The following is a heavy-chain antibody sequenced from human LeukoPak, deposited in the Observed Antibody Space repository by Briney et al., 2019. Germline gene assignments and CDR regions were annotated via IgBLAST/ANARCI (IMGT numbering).Heavy chain of an antibody. CDR2: IYSGGST. J-gene: IGHJ6*02. CDR3: ARQDGSYYYYGMDV. Sequence: GGSLRLSCAASGFTFSNYGMDWVRQAPGKGLEWVSVIYSGGSTYYADSVKGRFTISRDNSKNTLYLQMNSLRAEDTAVYYCARQDGSYYYYGMDVWGQGTTVTVSS. CDR1: GFTFSNYG. D-gene: IGHD1-26*01. V-gene: IGHV3-53*01.